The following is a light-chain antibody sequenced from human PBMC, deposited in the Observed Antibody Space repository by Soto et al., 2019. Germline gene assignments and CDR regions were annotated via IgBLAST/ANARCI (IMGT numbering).Light chain of an antibody. J-gene: IGKJ1*01. Sequence: EIVMTQSPATLSVSPGESVTLSCRASQSLGGNLAWYQQTPGQAPRLLIYGASTRATGIPARFSGSGSGTEFTLTISSLQSEDFAVYYCQQYNNWPQTFGQGTKVDIK. CDR1: QSLGGN. V-gene: IGKV3-15*01. CDR3: QQYNNWPQT. CDR2: GAS.